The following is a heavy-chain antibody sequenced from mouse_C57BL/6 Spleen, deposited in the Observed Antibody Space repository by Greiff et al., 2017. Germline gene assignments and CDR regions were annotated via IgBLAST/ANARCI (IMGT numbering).Heavy chain of an antibody. CDR2: IDPSDSYT. D-gene: IGHD1-1*01. CDR1: GYTFTSYW. J-gene: IGHJ2*01. V-gene: IGHV1-69*01. CDR3: ARSNYGSSYSY. Sequence: QVQLQQPGAELVMPGASVKLSCKASGYTFTSYWMPWVKQRPGQGLEWIGEIDPSDSYTNYNQKFKGKSTLTVDKSSSTAYMQLSSLTSEDSAVYYCARSNYGSSYSYWGQGTTLTVSS.